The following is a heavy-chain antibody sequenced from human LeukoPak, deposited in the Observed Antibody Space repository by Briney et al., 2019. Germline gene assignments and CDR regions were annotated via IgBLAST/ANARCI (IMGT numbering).Heavy chain of an antibody. CDR3: ARDYRGGWNDY. J-gene: IGHJ4*02. D-gene: IGHD1-26*01. CDR2: IREDGGEK. CDR1: GFTFTKHW. V-gene: IGHV3-7*01. Sequence: PGGSLRLSCAASGFTFTKHWMSWVRQTKDKGLECVAKIREDGGEKHYVDSVKGRFTISRDNAKNSSYLQMNSLRVDDTAVYYCARDYRGGWNDYWGQGTLVTVSS.